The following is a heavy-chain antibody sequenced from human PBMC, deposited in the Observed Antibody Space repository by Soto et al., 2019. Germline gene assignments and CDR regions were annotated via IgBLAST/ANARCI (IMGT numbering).Heavy chain of an antibody. V-gene: IGHV4-30-4*01. J-gene: IGHJ3*02. D-gene: IGHD5-18*01. CDR3: ARDRSRYSYGRDHDAFDI. CDR1: GGSISSGDYY. Sequence: QVQLQESGPGLVKPSQTLSLTCTVSGGSISSGDYYWSWIRQPPGKGLEWIGYIYYSGSTYYNPSLKSRVTISVDTSKHQFSLKLSSVTAADTAVYYCARDRSRYSYGRDHDAFDIWGQGTMVTVSS. CDR2: IYYSGST.